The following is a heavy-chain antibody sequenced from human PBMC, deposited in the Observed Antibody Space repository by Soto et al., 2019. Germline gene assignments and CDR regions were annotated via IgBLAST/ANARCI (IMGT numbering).Heavy chain of an antibody. V-gene: IGHV3-64D*06. CDR1: GCTLSVDK. CDR2: ISNQGATT. J-gene: IGHJ4*02. D-gene: IGHD2-21*01. CDR3: AAAKFLPFEY. Sequence: GGSLRLSCSTSGCTLSVDKMQWVSPAPGKGREYVSGISNQGATTCHAVSVKGRFTTPRDNSKNTLYFQLSSLSPEDTAVYYCAAAKFLPFEYWGQGTQVTVSS.